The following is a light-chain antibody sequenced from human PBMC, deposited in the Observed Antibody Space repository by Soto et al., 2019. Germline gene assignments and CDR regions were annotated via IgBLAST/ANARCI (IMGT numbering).Light chain of an antibody. CDR1: QSVRSN. CDR2: VAS. J-gene: IGKJ4*01. V-gene: IGKV3-15*01. CDR3: QQYNIWPLT. Sequence: EIVMTQSPATRSVSPGERATLSCRASQSVRSNLAWYQQKPGQTPKLLIYVASTRATGIPARFSGSGCATELTLTISSLRSEDFAVYHFQQYNIWPLTFGGGTKVEFK.